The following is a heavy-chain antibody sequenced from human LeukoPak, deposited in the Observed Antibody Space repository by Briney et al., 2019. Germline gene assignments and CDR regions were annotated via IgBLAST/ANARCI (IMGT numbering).Heavy chain of an antibody. CDR2: ISSSGAGT. Sequence: GGSLRLSCAASGFTFSSYAMSWVRQAPGKGLEWVSAISSSGAGTYYADSVKGRFTISRDNSKNTLYLQMHSLRAEDTAVYYCATNTSSWSFDYWAQGTLVTVSS. CDR1: GFTFSSYA. V-gene: IGHV3-23*01. D-gene: IGHD6-13*01. CDR3: ATNTSSWSFDY. J-gene: IGHJ4*02.